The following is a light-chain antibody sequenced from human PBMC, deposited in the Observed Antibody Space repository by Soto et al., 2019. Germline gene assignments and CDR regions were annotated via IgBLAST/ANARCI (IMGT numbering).Light chain of an antibody. CDR2: INS. V-gene: IGLV1-40*01. CDR3: QSYDHRLSDV. J-gene: IGLJ1*01. Sequence: QSVLTQPPSVSGAPGQRVTISCTGSSSXXXAXYDVHWYQXXXGTAPKLLIKINSNRPSGVPXRFSGSKSGTSASLVITGXQAEDEADYYCQSYDHRLSDVXGTGTKVTVL. CDR1: SSXXXAXYD.